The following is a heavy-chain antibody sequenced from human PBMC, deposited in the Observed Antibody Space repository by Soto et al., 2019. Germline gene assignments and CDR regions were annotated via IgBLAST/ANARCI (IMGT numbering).Heavy chain of an antibody. CDR2: VRGKRGNDGT. CDR3: TRRRDWTAVNPLDY. V-gene: IGHV3-73*02. D-gene: IGHD2-2*01. CDR1: GFAFSDSA. Sequence: EVQLVESGGGLVQPGGSLKLSCAASGFAFSDSAMHWVRQASGKGLEWIGRVRGKRGNDGTAYAASVKGRFTISRDDSKTTTYLQINSLKIEDTAVYYCTRRRDWTAVNPLDYWGQGTIVTVSS. J-gene: IGHJ4*02.